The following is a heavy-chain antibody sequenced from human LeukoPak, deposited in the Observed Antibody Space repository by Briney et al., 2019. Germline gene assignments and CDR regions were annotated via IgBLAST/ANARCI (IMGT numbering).Heavy chain of an antibody. J-gene: IGHJ3*02. D-gene: IGHD3-9*01. CDR1: GYTFTGYY. Sequence: GASVKVSCKASGYTFTGYYMHWVRQAPGQGLEWMGWINPNSGGTNYAQKFQGRVTMTRDTSISTAYMELSRLRSDDTAVYYCARGHDILTGPCDAFDIWGQGTMVPVS. V-gene: IGHV1-2*02. CDR3: ARGHDILTGPCDAFDI. CDR2: INPNSGGT.